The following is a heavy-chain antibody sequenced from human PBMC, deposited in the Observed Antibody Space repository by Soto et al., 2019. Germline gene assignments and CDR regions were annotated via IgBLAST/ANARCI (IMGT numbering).Heavy chain of an antibody. J-gene: IGHJ6*02. D-gene: IGHD2-2*01. Sequence: QVQLVQSGAEVKKPGSSVKVSCKASGGTFSSYAISWVRQAPGQGLEWMGGIIAIPGTANYEQKFQGRGTITADESTSTAYMELSSLRSEDTAVYYCARSQGSSTSLEIYYYYYYGMDVWGQGTTVTVSS. V-gene: IGHV1-69*01. CDR3: ARSQGSSTSLEIYYYYYYGMDV. CDR2: IIAIPGTA. CDR1: GGTFSSYA.